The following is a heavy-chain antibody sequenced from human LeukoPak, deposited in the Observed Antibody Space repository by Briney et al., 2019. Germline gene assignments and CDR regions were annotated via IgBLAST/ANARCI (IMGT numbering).Heavy chain of an antibody. J-gene: IGHJ4*02. V-gene: IGHV3-48*04. CDR2: ISSSSITI. CDR3: ARDRGGSYSAIDY. CDR1: GLSFSSFA. Sequence: PGGSLRLSCAASGLSFSSFAMSWVRQAPGKGLEWVSFISSSSITIYYADSVKGRFTISRDNAEKSLYLQMNSLRAEDTAVYYCARDRGGSYSAIDYWGQGTLVTVSS. D-gene: IGHD2-15*01.